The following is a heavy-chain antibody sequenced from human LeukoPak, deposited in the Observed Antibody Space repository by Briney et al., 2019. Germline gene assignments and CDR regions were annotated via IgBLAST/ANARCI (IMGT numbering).Heavy chain of an antibody. Sequence: SETLSLTCTVSGASISSYYWSWIRQPPGKGLEWIGYIYYSGSTRYNPSLKSRVTISVDTSKNQFSLRLSSMTAADTAVYYCASGPYPAAGTDHQFDYWGQGTLVTVSS. CDR3: ASGPYPAAGTDHQFDY. D-gene: IGHD6-13*01. CDR2: IYYSGST. J-gene: IGHJ4*02. CDR1: GASISSYY. V-gene: IGHV4-59*01.